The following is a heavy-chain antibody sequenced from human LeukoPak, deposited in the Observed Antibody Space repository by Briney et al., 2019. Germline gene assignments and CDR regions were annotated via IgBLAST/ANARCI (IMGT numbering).Heavy chain of an antibody. J-gene: IGHJ4*02. V-gene: IGHV3-7*01. CDR3: ARDNPRRPFDY. CDR1: GFTFSSYW. D-gene: IGHD1-14*01. CDR2: IKQDGSEK. Sequence: GGSLRLSCAASGFTFSSYWMSWVRQAPGKGLEWVANIKQDGSEKYYVDSVKGRFTIPRDNAKNSLYLQMNSLRAEDTAVYYCARDNPRRPFDYWGQGTLVTVSS.